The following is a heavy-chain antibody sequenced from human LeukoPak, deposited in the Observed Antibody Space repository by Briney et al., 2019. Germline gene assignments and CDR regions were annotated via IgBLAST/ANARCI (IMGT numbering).Heavy chain of an antibody. CDR3: ARDATTTNWFDP. J-gene: IGHJ5*02. CDR2: IYYSGST. V-gene: IGHV4-61*01. D-gene: IGHD4-17*01. CDR1: GYSISSGYY. Sequence: SETLSLTCTVSGYSISSGYYWSWIRQPPGKGLEWIGYIYYSGSTNYNPSLKSRATISVDTSKNQFSLKLSSATAADTAVYYCARDATTTNWFDPWGQGTLVTVSS.